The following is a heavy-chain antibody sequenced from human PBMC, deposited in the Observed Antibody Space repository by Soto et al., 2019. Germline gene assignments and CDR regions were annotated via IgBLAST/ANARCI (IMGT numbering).Heavy chain of an antibody. Sequence: GGSLRPSCAASGFTFSDYYMSWIRQAPGKGLEWVSYISSSSSYTNYADSVKGRFTISRDNAKNSLYLQMNSLRAEDTAVYYCARATGSAAAYFDYWGQGTLVTVSS. CDR1: GFTFSDYY. J-gene: IGHJ4*02. CDR3: ARATGSAAAYFDY. CDR2: ISSSSSYT. V-gene: IGHV3-11*06. D-gene: IGHD6-13*01.